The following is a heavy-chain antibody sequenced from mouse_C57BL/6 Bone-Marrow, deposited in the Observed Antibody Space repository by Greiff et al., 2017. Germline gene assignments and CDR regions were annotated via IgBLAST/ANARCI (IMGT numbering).Heavy chain of an antibody. CDR2: IYPGSGST. V-gene: IGHV1-55*01. CDR3: ARPYYSNYWYFDV. J-gene: IGHJ1*03. CDR1: GYTLTSYW. D-gene: IGHD2-5*01. Sequence: VQLQQPGAELVKPGASVKMSCKASGYTLTSYWITWVKQRPGQGLEWIGDIYPGSGSTNYNEKFKSKATLTVDTSSSTAYMQLSSLTYEDSAVYYCARPYYSNYWYFDVWGTGTTVTVSS.